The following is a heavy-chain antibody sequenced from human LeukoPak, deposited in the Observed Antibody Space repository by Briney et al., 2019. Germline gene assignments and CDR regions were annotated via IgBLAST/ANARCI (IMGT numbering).Heavy chain of an antibody. CDR2: INGSGGTT. V-gene: IGHV3-23*01. CDR1: GFTFSSYA. Sequence: SGGSLRLSCAASGFTFSSYAMSWVRQAPGKGLEWVSDINGSGGTTYYADSVKGRFTISRDNAKNSLYLQMNSLRAEDTAVYYCAGLPNTYYYDSSGYSWGQGTLVTVSS. CDR3: AGLPNTYYYDSSGYS. J-gene: IGHJ4*02. D-gene: IGHD3-22*01.